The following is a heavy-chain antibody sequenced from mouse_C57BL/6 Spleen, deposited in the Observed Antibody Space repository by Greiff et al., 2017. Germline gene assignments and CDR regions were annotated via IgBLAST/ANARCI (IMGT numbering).Heavy chain of an antibody. CDR2: IDPENGDT. CDR1: GFHIKDDY. Sequence: EVQLQESGAELVRPGASVKLSCTASGFHIKDDYMHWVKQRPEQGLEWIGWIDPENGDTEYASKFQGKATITADTSSNTAYLQLSSLTSEDTAVYYCTTGGNYPFAYWGQGTLVTVSA. V-gene: IGHV14-4*01. D-gene: IGHD2-1*01. CDR3: TTGGNYPFAY. J-gene: IGHJ3*01.